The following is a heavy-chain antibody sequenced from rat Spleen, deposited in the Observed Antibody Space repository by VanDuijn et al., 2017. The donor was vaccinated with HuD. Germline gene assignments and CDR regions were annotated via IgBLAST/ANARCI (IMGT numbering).Heavy chain of an antibody. Sequence: EVQLVESGGGLMQPGGSVKLSCAASGFTLSNFPMAWVRQAPTKGLEWVATISIIAGSTYYRDSVKGRFTISRDNAKSTLYLKMNSLRSEYTATYYCTRGRVYYGYTGFDYWGKGTLVTVSS. D-gene: IGHD1-9*01. J-gene: IGHJ3*01. CDR2: ISIIAGST. CDR3: TRGRVYYGYTGFDY. V-gene: IGHV5-46*01. CDR1: GFTLSNFP.